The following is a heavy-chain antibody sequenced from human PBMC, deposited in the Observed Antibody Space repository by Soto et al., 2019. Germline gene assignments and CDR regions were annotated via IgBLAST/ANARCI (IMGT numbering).Heavy chain of an antibody. Sequence: SETLYLTCAVYGGSFSGYYWSWIRQPPGKGLEWIGEINHSGSTNYNPSLKSRVTISVDTSKNQFSLKLSSVTAADTAVYYCARERRGTDCSSTSCYVSGPYGMDVWGQGTTVTVSS. CDR3: ARERRGTDCSSTSCYVSGPYGMDV. CDR2: INHSGST. J-gene: IGHJ6*02. D-gene: IGHD2-2*01. V-gene: IGHV4-34*01. CDR1: GGSFSGYY.